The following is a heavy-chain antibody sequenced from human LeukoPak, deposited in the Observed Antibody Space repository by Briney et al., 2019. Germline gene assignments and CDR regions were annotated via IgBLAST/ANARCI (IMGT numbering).Heavy chain of an antibody. V-gene: IGHV1-18*01. D-gene: IGHD3-10*01. Sequence: GASVKVSCKTSGYTFISCGISWVRQAPGQGLEWMGWMSPYRGNTNYVRKFQGRVTMTTDTSTSTAYMELRSLRSDDTAVYYCARDLDGSGSYYTDYWGQGTLVTVSS. J-gene: IGHJ4*02. CDR2: MSPYRGNT. CDR1: GYTFISCG. CDR3: ARDLDGSGSYYTDY.